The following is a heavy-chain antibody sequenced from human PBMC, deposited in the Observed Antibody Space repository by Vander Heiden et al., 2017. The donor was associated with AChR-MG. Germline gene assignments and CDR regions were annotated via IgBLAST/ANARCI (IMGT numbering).Heavy chain of an antibody. V-gene: IGHV1-69*01. CDR1: GGTFSSYA. D-gene: IGHD6-6*01. CDR3: AKDGRGARPNYYYYMDV. J-gene: IGHJ6*03. Sequence: QVQLMQSGAEVKKPGSSVKVSCKASGGTFSSYAISWVRQAPGQGLEWMGGIIPIFGTANYAQKFQGRVTITADESTSTAYMELSSLRSEDTAVYYCAKDGRGARPNYYYYMDVWGKGTTVTVSS. CDR2: IIPIFGTA.